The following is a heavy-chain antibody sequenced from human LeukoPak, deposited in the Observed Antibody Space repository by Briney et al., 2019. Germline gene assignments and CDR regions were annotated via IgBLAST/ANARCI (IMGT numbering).Heavy chain of an antibody. Sequence: GGSLRLSCAASGFTFGTYGMHWVRQAPGKGLEWVAVIWYDGSNKYYADSVKGRFTISRDNSKNTLYLQMNSLRAEDTAVYYCARDSYGGNAYFRYWGQGTLVTVSS. J-gene: IGHJ4*02. CDR3: ARDSYGGNAYFRY. CDR2: IWYDGSNK. D-gene: IGHD4-23*01. V-gene: IGHV3-33*08. CDR1: GFTFGTYG.